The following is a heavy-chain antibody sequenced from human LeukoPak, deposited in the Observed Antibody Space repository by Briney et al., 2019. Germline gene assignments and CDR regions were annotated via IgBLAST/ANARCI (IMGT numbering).Heavy chain of an antibody. CDR1: GGTFSSYA. CDR2: IIPIFGTA. J-gene: IGHJ4*02. V-gene: IGHV1-69*06. Sequence: SVKVSCKASGGTFSSYAISWVRQAPGQGLEWMGGIIPIFGTANYAQKFQGRVTITADKSTSTAYMELSSPRSEDTSVHYCARGYCSGGRCYSYGFDYWGQGTLVTVSS. D-gene: IGHD2-15*01. CDR3: ARGYCSGGRCYSYGFDY.